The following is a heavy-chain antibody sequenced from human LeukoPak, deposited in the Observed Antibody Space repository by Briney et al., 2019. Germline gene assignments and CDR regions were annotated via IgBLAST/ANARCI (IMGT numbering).Heavy chain of an antibody. J-gene: IGHJ2*01. D-gene: IGHD3-3*02. V-gene: IGHV3-53*01. CDR3: ARVGDHFHWYLDL. CDR2: LYSGSDT. Sequence: GGSLRLYCAASGFTVSTNYMNWVRQAPGKGLEWVSILYSGSDTYYADSVEGRFIISRDSSKNTLSLQMNDLRAEDTAVYYCARVGDHFHWYLDLWGRGTLVTVSS. CDR1: GFTVSTNY.